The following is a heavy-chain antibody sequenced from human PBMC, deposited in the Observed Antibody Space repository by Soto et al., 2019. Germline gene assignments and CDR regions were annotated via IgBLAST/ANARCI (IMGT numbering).Heavy chain of an antibody. J-gene: IGHJ4*02. Sequence: ASVKVSCKASGYTFPGNYMHWVRQAPGQGLEWMALINPTSGGTNYAQKFQGRVTMTWDTSISTAYMELSRLRSDDTAIYYCARGYCSSSGCSHYFDYWGQGTLVTVSS. V-gene: IGHV1-2*02. CDR2: INPTSGGT. CDR1: GYTFPGNY. CDR3: ARGYCSSSGCSHYFDY. D-gene: IGHD2-2*01.